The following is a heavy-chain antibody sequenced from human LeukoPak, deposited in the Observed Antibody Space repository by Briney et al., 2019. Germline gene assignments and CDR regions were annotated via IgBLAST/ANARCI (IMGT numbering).Heavy chain of an antibody. Sequence: PSEALSLTCTVSGGSSSSSISSSSYYWGWIRQPPGKGLEWIGSIFYSGSTYYNPSLKSRVAISVDTSRDQFSLNLSSVTAADTAVYYCASLSGSHQAGHFWSQGTLVTVSS. CDR3: ASLSGSHQAGHF. J-gene: IGHJ4*02. CDR1: GGSSSSSISSSSYY. D-gene: IGHD1-26*01. CDR2: IFYSGST. V-gene: IGHV4-39*01.